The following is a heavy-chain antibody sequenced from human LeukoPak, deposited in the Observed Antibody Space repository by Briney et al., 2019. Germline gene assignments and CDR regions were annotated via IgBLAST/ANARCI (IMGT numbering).Heavy chain of an antibody. D-gene: IGHD3-22*01. CDR2: INHSGST. J-gene: IGHJ6*02. V-gene: IGHV4-34*01. CDR1: GGSFSGYY. Sequence: SETLSHTCAVYGGSFSGYYWSWIRQPPGKGLEWIGEINHSGSTNYNPSLKSRVTISVDTSKNQFSLKLSSVTAADTAVYYCARRYYYDSSGYYRYYYYGMDVWGQGTTVTVSS. CDR3: ARRYYYDSSGYYRYYYYGMDV.